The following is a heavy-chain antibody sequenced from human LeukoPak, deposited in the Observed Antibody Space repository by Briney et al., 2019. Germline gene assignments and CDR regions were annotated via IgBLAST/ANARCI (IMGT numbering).Heavy chain of an antibody. Sequence: GRSLRLSCAASGFTFSSYAMHWVRQAPGKGLEWVADISYDGSNKYYADSVKGRFTISRDNAKNSLYLQMNSLRAEDTAVYYCATDAPMGYYDSGEVGYWGQGTLVTVSS. CDR2: ISYDGSNK. CDR3: ATDAPMGYYDSGEVGY. CDR1: GFTFSSYA. D-gene: IGHD3-10*01. J-gene: IGHJ4*02. V-gene: IGHV3-30*04.